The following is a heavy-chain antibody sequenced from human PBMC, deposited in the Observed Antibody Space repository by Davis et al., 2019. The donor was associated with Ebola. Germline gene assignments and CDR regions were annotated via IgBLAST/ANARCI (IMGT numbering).Heavy chain of an antibody. CDR3: AHRVKYGGNLAWHFDL. CDR2: IHGDDER. CDR1: GFSLTTRRVD. V-gene: IGHV2-5*02. D-gene: IGHD4-23*01. Sequence: SGPTLVKPTQTLTLTCTFSGFSLTTRRVDVGWIRQSPGGPLEWLALIHGDDERRYSPSLNYRLAITRDTSRNQVVLSMTNVDPADTATYYCAHRVKYGGNLAWHFDLWGRGTLVTVSS. J-gene: IGHJ2*01.